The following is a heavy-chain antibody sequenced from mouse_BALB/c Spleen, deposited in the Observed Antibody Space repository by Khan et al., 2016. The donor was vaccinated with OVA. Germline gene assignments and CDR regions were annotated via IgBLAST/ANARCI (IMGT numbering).Heavy chain of an antibody. CDR1: GYTYTSYV. Sequence: VQLQQSGPELVKLGASVKMSCTASGYTYTSYVMHWVKQKPGQGLEWIGYINPYNDGTKYDEKFKGKATLISDKSSSTAYMELSSLTSEDSAVYYCARWGITTGFADWGQGTLVTVSA. J-gene: IGHJ3*01. CDR3: ARWGITTGFAD. D-gene: IGHD2-4*01. CDR2: INPYNDGT. V-gene: IGHV1S136*01.